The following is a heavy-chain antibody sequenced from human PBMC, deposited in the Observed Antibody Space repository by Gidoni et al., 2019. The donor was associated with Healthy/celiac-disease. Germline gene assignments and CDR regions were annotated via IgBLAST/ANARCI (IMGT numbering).Heavy chain of an antibody. J-gene: IGHJ3*02. Sequence: QLQLQESCPGLVKPSETLSLTCTVSGGPISSSRYYWGWLRQPPGKGLEWIGSIDYSGSTYYNPSLKSRVTISVDTSKNQFSLKLSSVTAADTAVYYCRCVTGGDAFDIWGQGTMVTVSS. V-gene: IGHV4-39*01. CDR2: IDYSGST. CDR1: GGPISSSRYY. CDR3: RCVTGGDAFDI. D-gene: IGHD2-21*02.